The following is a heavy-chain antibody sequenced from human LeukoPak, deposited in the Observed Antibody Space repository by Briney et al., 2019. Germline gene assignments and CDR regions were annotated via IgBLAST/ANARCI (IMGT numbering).Heavy chain of an antibody. CDR3: ARGLMMAVAGRGEFHY. D-gene: IGHD6-13*01. CDR2: IYYSGST. CDR1: GGSISSYY. V-gene: IGHV4-59*01. Sequence: SETLSLTCTVSGGSISSYYWSCIRQPPGKGLEWIGYIYYSGSTNYNPSLKSRVTISVDTSKNQFSLKLSSVTAADTAVYYCARGLMMAVAGRGEFHYWGQGTLVTVSS. J-gene: IGHJ4*02.